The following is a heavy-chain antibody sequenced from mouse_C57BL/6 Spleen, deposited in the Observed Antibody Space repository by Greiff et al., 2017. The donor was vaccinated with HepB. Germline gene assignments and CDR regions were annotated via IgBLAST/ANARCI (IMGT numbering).Heavy chain of an antibody. Sequence: VQLQQPGTELVKPGASVKLSCKASGYTFTSYWMHWVKQRPGPGLEWIGNINPSNGGTNYNEKFKSKATLTVDKSSSTAYMQLSSLTSEDSAVYYCARYSNYLGLFAYWGQGTLVTVSA. V-gene: IGHV1-53*01. D-gene: IGHD2-5*01. CDR3: ARYSNYLGLFAY. CDR1: GYTFTSYW. J-gene: IGHJ3*01. CDR2: INPSNGGT.